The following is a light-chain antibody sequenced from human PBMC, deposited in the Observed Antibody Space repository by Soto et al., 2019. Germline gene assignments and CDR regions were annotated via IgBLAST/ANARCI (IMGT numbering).Light chain of an antibody. CDR1: QNINNY. J-gene: IGKJ5*01. CDR2: DAS. V-gene: IGKV1-33*01. Sequence: DIQMTQSPSSLSASVGDRVTIAFQASQNINNYLNWYQQKPGGAPKLLIYDASNLEAGVPSRFRGSGSGTDFTFTISRLQPEDIATYYCQQYENLPTFGQGTRLEIK. CDR3: QQYENLPT.